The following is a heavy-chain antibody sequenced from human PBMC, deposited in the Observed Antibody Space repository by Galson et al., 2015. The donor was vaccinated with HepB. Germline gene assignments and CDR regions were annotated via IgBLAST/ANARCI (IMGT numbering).Heavy chain of an antibody. Sequence: SVKVSCKASGYTFTSYGISRVRQAPGQRLEWMGWINAGNGNTKYSQKFQGRVTITRDTSASTAYMELSSLRSEDTAVYYCATDCSGGSSLLGGVFGMDVWGQGTTVTVSS. J-gene: IGHJ6*02. CDR3: ATDCSGGSSLLGGVFGMDV. CDR1: GYTFTSYG. V-gene: IGHV1-3*01. CDR2: INAGNGNT. D-gene: IGHD2-15*01.